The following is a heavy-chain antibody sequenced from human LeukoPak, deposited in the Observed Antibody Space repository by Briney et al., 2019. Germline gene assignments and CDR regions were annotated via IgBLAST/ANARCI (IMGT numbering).Heavy chain of an antibody. D-gene: IGHD3-3*01. CDR2: IHYSGST. CDR1: GGSTSIYY. J-gene: IGHJ4*02. Sequence: PSETLSLTCIVSGGSTSIYYWSWIRQPPGKGLGWIGYIHYSGSTNHNPSLKSRVTISLDTSKNQFSLKLSSVTAADTAVYYCARLFWSDSHSFDYWGQGTLVTVSS. V-gene: IGHV4-59*01. CDR3: ARLFWSDSHSFDY.